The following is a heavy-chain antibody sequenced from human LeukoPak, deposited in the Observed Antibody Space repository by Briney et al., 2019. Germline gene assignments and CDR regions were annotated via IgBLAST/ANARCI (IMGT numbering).Heavy chain of an antibody. CDR2: INPNSGGT. CDR1: GYTFTGYY. D-gene: IGHD3-10*01. CDR3: ARVMVRGAPFDY. Sequence: ASVKVSCKASGYTFTGYYMHWVRQAPGQGLEWMGWINPNSGGTNYAQKFQGWVTMTRDTSISTAYMELSSLRSEDTAVYYCARVMVRGAPFDYWGQGTLVTVSS. V-gene: IGHV1-2*04. J-gene: IGHJ4*02.